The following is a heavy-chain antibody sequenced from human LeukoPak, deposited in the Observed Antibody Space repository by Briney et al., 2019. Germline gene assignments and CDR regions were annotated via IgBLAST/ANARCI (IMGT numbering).Heavy chain of an antibody. CDR2: INQDGSKK. Sequence: GMSLRLSCAASGFPFSTYGMHWVRQAPGKGLEWVANINQDGSKKFYVDSVKGRFTISRDNAKNALYLQMNSLRAEDTGAYFCARGQTLTFWGQGTLVTVSS. CDR3: ARGQTLTF. J-gene: IGHJ4*02. CDR1: GFPFSTYG. V-gene: IGHV3-7*01.